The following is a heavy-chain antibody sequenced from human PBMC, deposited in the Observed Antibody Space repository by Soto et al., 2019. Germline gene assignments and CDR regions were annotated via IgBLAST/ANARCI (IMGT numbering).Heavy chain of an antibody. Sequence: EVQLLESGGGLVQPGGSLRLSCAASGFTFSSYALNWVRQAPGKGLEWVSVISGSGDNTYYADSVKGRFTISRDNSKNTLYLQMNSLRAEDTAVYYCAKELGTDYFWCAYYTCYYLDVWGKGTTATVSS. V-gene: IGHV3-23*01. CDR2: ISGSGDNT. CDR3: AKELGTDYFWCAYYTCYYLDV. CDR1: GFTFSSYA. J-gene: IGHJ6*03. D-gene: IGHD3-3*01.